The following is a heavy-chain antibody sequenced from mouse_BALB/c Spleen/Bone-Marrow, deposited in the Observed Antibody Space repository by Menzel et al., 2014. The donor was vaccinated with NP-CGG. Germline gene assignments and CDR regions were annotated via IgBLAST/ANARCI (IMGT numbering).Heavy chain of an antibody. CDR3: TRLHYYGYSAY. CDR1: GFDFSSYW. CDR2: INPDSSTI. Sequence: EVNLVESGGGLVQPGGSLKLSCAASGFDFSSYWMSWVRQAPGKGLEWIGEINPDSSTINYTPSLKDKFIISRVNAKNTLYLQKNKVRSEDTALYYCTRLHYYGYSAYWGQGTLVTVST. D-gene: IGHD1-2*01. V-gene: IGHV4-1*02. J-gene: IGHJ3*01.